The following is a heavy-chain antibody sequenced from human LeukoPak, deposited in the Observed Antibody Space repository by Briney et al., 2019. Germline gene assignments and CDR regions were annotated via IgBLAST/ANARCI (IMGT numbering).Heavy chain of an antibody. D-gene: IGHD6-19*01. CDR2: IYYSGST. V-gene: IGHV4-31*03. CDR3: ARARYSSGWRMYYFDY. CDR1: GGSISSGGYY. J-gene: IGHJ4*02. Sequence: SQTLSLTCTVSGGSISSGGYYWSWIRQHPGKGLEWIGYIYYSGSTYYNPSLKSRVTISVDTSKNQFSLKLSSVTAADTAVYYCARARYSSGWRMYYFDYWGQGTLVTVSS.